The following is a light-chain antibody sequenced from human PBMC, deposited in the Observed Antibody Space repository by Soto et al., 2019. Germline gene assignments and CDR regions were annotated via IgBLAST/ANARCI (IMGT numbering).Light chain of an antibody. J-gene: IGKJ1*01. V-gene: IGKV2-28*01. CDR3: MQALHSPWA. CDR1: TCILHSDGSIS. Sequence: AMTQFPLSLPVTLGRPVFMSCVAKTCILHSDGSISLDWYLQRPGQSPQLLIYLASNRASGVPDRFSGSGSGTNFTLKISRVEAEDVGTYYCMQALHSPWAFGQGTKVDI. CDR2: LAS.